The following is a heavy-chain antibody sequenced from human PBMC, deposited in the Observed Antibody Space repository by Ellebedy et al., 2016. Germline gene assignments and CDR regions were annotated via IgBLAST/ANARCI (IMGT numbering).Heavy chain of an antibody. V-gene: IGHV3-53*01. CDR2: IYSGGTT. D-gene: IGHD5-18*01. CDR1: GFTVSSNY. J-gene: IGHJ5*02. Sequence: GGSLRLXCAASGFTVSSNYMTWVRQAPGKGLEWVSVIYSGGTTYYADSVKGRFTISRDTSKNTLYLQMNSLRAEDTAVYYCARGGYSHAAAGSWGQGTLVTVSS. CDR3: ARGGYSHAAAGS.